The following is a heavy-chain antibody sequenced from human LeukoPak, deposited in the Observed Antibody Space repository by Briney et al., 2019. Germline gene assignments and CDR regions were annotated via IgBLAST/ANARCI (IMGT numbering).Heavy chain of an antibody. Sequence: PSETLSLTCTVSGASISSDYWSWIRQPPGKGLEWVAYIYYSGSTNYNPSLKSRVTISVDTSKNQFSLKLSSVTAADTAVYYCARIPPSRVRGVIRTRWFDRWGQGTLVTVSS. V-gene: IGHV4-59*12. CDR1: GASISSDY. J-gene: IGHJ5*02. D-gene: IGHD3-10*01. CDR2: IYYSGST. CDR3: ARIPPSRVRGVIRTRWFDR.